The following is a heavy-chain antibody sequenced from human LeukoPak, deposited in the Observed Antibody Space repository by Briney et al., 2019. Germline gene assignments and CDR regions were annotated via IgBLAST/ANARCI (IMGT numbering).Heavy chain of an antibody. Sequence: SDTLSLTFTVSGASISSYFWSWIRQPPGKGLEWIGYIYYSGSTNYNDSLYSRVTISVDTSTNQFSLKLSSVTAADTAVYYCAGRNYDFWSGYYTIPNWYFDLWGRGTLVTVSS. CDR1: GASISSYF. CDR3: AGRNYDFWSGYYTIPNWYFDL. J-gene: IGHJ2*01. D-gene: IGHD3-3*01. V-gene: IGHV4-59*07. CDR2: IYYSGST.